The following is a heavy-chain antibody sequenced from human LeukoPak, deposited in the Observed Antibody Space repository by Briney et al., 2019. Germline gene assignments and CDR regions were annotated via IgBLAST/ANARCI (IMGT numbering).Heavy chain of an antibody. CDR3: ARVITWDYGDYGGWFDP. J-gene: IGHJ5*02. CDR2: ISAYNGNT. Sequence: ASVKVSCKASGYTFTSYGISWVRQAPGQGLEWMGWISAYNGNTNYAQKLQGRVTMTTDASTSTAYMELRSPRSDDTAVYYCARVITWDYGDYGGWFDPWGQGTLVTVSS. CDR1: GYTFTSYG. D-gene: IGHD4-17*01. V-gene: IGHV1-18*01.